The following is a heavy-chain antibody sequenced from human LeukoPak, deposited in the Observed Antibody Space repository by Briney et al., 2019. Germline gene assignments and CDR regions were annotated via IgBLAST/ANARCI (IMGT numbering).Heavy chain of an antibody. V-gene: IGHV1-69*05. CDR3: ARGGVGANSGYYYYMDV. CDR1: GGTFSSYA. Sequence: SVKVSCKASGGTFSSYAISWVRQAPGQGLEWMGGIIPIFGTANYAQKFQGRVTITTDESTSTAYMELGSLRSEDTAVYYCARGGVGANSGYYYYMDVWGKGTTVTVSS. D-gene: IGHD1-26*01. CDR2: IIPIFGTA. J-gene: IGHJ6*03.